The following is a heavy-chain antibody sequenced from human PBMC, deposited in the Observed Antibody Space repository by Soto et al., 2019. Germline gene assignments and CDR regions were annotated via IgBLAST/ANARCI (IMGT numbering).Heavy chain of an antibody. CDR3: ARAPFLYSSSWYVGMDV. D-gene: IGHD6-13*01. CDR2: MNPNSANT. J-gene: IGHJ6*02. CDR1: GYTFTSYD. Sequence: QVQLVQSGAEVKKPGASVKVSCKASGYTFTSYDINWVRQATGQGLEWMGWMNPNSANTGYAQKFQGRVTMTRNTSISTAYMELSSLRSEDTAVYYCARAPFLYSSSWYVGMDVWGQGTTVTVSS. V-gene: IGHV1-8*01.